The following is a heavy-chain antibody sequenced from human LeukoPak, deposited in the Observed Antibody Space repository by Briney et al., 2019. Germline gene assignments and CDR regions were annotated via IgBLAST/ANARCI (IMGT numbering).Heavy chain of an antibody. CDR2: ISGSGGST. CDR3: ASRRYGDRTTPYYFDY. J-gene: IGHJ4*02. D-gene: IGHD4-17*01. Sequence: GGSLRLSCAASGFTFSSYAMSWVRQAPGKGLEWVSAISGSGGSTYYADSVKGRFTTSRDNSKNTLYLQMNSLRAEDTAVYYCASRRYGDRTTPYYFDYWGQGTLVTVSS. CDR1: GFTFSSYA. V-gene: IGHV3-23*01.